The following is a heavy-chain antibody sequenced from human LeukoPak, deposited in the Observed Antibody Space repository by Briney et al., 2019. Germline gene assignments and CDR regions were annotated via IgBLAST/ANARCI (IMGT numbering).Heavy chain of an antibody. Sequence: PGRSLRLSCAASGFTFSSYAMTWVRQAPGKGLEWVSGITASGGSTYYADSVKGRFTISRDNSKNTLHLQMNSLRADDTAVYYCAKHLSAMASFDYWGQGTLVTVSS. CDR1: GFTFSSYA. CDR2: ITASGGST. V-gene: IGHV3-23*01. D-gene: IGHD5-18*01. CDR3: AKHLSAMASFDY. J-gene: IGHJ4*02.